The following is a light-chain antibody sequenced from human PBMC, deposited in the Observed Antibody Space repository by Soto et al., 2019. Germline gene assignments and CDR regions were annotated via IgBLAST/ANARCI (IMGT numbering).Light chain of an antibody. CDR3: QQYGVSQGP. V-gene: IGKV3D-15*01. CDR2: DIS. J-gene: IGKJ4*01. CDR1: QSVSTN. Sequence: ETVMTQSPATLSVSPGERATLSCRASQSVSTNLAWYQQKPGQAPRLLIYDISLRGTGIPTRFSGSGSGTEFTLTISSLQSEDFAVYYCQQYGVSQGPLGGGTKVDIK.